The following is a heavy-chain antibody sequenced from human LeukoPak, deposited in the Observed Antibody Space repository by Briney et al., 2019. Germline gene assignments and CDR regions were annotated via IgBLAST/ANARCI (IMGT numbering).Heavy chain of an antibody. CDR3: ARLAGHFDY. Sequence: SVTLSLTCTVSGGSISSYYWSWIRQPPGKGLEWIGYIYYSGSTNYNPSLKSRVTISVDTSKNQFSLKLSSVTAADTAVYYCARLAGHFDYWGQGTLVTVSS. V-gene: IGHV4-59*08. J-gene: IGHJ4*02. CDR1: GGSISSYY. CDR2: IYYSGST. D-gene: IGHD2-21*01.